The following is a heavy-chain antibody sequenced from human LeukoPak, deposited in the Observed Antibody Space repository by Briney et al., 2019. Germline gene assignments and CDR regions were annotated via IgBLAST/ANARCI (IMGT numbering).Heavy chain of an antibody. D-gene: IGHD6-25*01. CDR1: GGSISSYY. CDR3: ARGTWQRLDY. V-gene: IGHV4-34*01. J-gene: IGHJ4*02. CDR2: INHSGST. Sequence: SETLSLTCTVSGGSISSYYWSWIRQPPGKGLEWIGEINHSGSTNYNPSLKSRVTISVDTSKNQFSLKLSSVTAADTAVYYCARGTWQRLDYWGQGTLVTVSS.